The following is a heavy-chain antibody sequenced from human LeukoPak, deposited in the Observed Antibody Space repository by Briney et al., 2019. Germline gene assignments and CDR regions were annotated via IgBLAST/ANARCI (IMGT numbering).Heavy chain of an antibody. CDR2: ISGSGGST. J-gene: IGHJ4*02. CDR3: AKTLQLWPTGDY. Sequence: GGSLRLACAASGFTFSSYAMSRVRQAPGKGLEWVSAISGSGGSTYYADSVKGRFTISRDNSKSTLYLQMNSLRAEDTAVYYCAKTLQLWPTGDYWGQGTLVTVSS. V-gene: IGHV3-23*01. D-gene: IGHD5-18*01. CDR1: GFTFSSYA.